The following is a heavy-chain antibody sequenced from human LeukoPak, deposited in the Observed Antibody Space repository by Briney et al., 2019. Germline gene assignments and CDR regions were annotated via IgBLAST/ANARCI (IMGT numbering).Heavy chain of an antibody. CDR1: GFTFSNHW. CDR2: IRYDGNEK. V-gene: IGHV3-7*01. Sequence: PGGSLRLSCGASGFTFSNHWMSWVRQTPGKGLEWVANIRYDGNEKLFVDSVKGRFTISRDNAKNSASLQMTSLGAADTAVYYCAREGRAEIDYWGQGTLVTVSS. CDR3: AREGRAEIDY. J-gene: IGHJ4*02. D-gene: IGHD5-24*01.